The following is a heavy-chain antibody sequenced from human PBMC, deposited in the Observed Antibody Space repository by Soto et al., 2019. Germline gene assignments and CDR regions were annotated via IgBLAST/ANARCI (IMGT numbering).Heavy chain of an antibody. CDR2: IIPILGIA. D-gene: IGHD3-10*01. Sequence: SVKVSCKASGGTFSSYTISWVRQAPGQGLEWMGRIIPILGIANYAQKFQGRVTITADKSTSTAYMELSSLRSEDTAVYYCARLYRFEPRNYYYYMDVWGKGTTVTVSS. V-gene: IGHV1-69*02. J-gene: IGHJ6*03. CDR3: ARLYRFEPRNYYYYMDV. CDR1: GGTFSSYT.